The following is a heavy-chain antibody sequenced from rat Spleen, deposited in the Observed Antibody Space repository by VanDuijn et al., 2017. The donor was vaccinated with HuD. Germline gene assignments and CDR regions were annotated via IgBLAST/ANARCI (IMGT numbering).Heavy chain of an antibody. CDR2: ISTSGGST. J-gene: IGHJ2*01. D-gene: IGHD1-1*01. Sequence: EVQLVESGGGLVQPGRSLKLSCAASGFTFSNYDMAWVRQAPTKGLEWVASISTSGGSTYYRDSVKGRFTVSRDNAKSTLYLQMDSLRSEDTATYYCARQGLLQWYFDYWGQGVMVTVSS. V-gene: IGHV5-25*01. CDR1: GFTFSNYD. CDR3: ARQGLLQWYFDY.